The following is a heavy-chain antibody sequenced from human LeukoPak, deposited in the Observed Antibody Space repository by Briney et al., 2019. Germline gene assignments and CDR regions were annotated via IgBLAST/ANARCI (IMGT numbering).Heavy chain of an antibody. CDR1: GFTFSDYY. CDR2: SGSSSSDT. J-gene: IGHJ4*02. CDR3: ARWRNGGYFDY. Sequence: PGGSLRLSCAASGFTFSDYYMSWIRQAPGKGLEWVSYSGSSSSDTNYADSVKGRFTISRDNAKNSLYLQMNSLRAEDTAVYYCARWRNGGYFDYWGQGTLVTVSS. D-gene: IGHD2-8*01. V-gene: IGHV3-11*03.